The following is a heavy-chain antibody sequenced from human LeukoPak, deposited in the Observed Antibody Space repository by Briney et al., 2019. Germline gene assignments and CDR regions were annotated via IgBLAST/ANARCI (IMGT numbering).Heavy chain of an antibody. V-gene: IGHV3-30*04. CDR2: ISYDGSNK. CDR3: ARDLHSSSSSY. J-gene: IGHJ4*02. Sequence: GGSLRLSCAASGFTFRSYAMHWVRQAPGKGLEWVAVISYDGSNKYYADSVKGRFTISRDNSKNTLYLQMNSLRAEDTAVYYCARDLHSSSSSYWGQGTLVTVSS. D-gene: IGHD6-13*01. CDR1: GFTFRSYA.